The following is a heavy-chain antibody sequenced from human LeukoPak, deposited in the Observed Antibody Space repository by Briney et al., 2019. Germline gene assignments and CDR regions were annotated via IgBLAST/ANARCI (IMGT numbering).Heavy chain of an antibody. Sequence: GGSLRLSCAASGFTFDDYAMHWVRQAPGKGLEWVSGISWNSGSIVYADSVKGRFTISRDNAKNSLYLQMNSLRAEDTALYYCAKGVAGTHDWFDRWGRGTLVTVSS. V-gene: IGHV3-9*01. J-gene: IGHJ5*02. CDR2: ISWNSGSI. CDR3: AKGVAGTHDWFDR. D-gene: IGHD1/OR15-1a*01. CDR1: GFTFDDYA.